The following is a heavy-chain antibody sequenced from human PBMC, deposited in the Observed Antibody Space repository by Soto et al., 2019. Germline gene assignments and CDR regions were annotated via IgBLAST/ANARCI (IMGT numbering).Heavy chain of an antibody. J-gene: IGHJ4*02. CDR3: ARENNVLPGGYFDY. D-gene: IGHD3-10*01. CDR2: VSPTGST. CDR1: EGSSIQYY. V-gene: IGHV4-4*08. Sequence: SETLSVSYTVSEGSSIQYYWSRILQSPGKGLEWIVYVSPTGSTFFNPSLTSRVTVSVDTSKNQFSLKLSSVTAADTAVYYCARENNVLPGGYFDYWGQGTLVTVSS.